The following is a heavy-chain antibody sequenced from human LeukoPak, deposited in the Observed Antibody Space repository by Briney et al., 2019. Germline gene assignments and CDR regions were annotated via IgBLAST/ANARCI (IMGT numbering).Heavy chain of an antibody. J-gene: IGHJ4*02. CDR1: GGSFSGYY. V-gene: IGHV4-34*01. CDR3: ARVFGYGSGSYYKPYFDY. D-gene: IGHD3-10*01. CDR2: INHSGST. Sequence: SETLSLTCAVYGGSFSGYYWSWIRQPPGKGLEWIGEINHSGSTKYNPSLKSRVTISVDTSKNQFSLKLSSVTAADTAVYYCARVFGYGSGSYYKPYFDYWGQGTLVTVSS.